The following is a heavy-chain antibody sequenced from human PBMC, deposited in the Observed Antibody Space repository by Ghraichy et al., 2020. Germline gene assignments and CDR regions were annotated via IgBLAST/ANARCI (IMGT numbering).Heavy chain of an antibody. J-gene: IGHJ3*02. CDR2: IYYSGST. CDR3: ARDLGLFDAFDI. V-gene: IGHV4-59*01. Sequence: SETLSLTCTVSGGSISSYYWSWIRQPPGKGLEWIGYIYYSGSTNYNPSLKSRVTISVDTSKNQFSLKLSSVTAADTAVYYCARDLGLFDAFDIWGQGTMVTVSS. CDR1: GGSISSYY.